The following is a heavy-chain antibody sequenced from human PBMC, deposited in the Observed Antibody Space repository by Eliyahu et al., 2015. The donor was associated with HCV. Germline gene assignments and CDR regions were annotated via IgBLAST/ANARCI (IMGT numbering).Heavy chain of an antibody. J-gene: IGHJ4*02. V-gene: IGHV3-74*03. D-gene: IGHD2-21*01. Sequence: EVQLVESGGGLVQPGGSLRLSCAVSGFTFSRSWMSWVRQAPGKGLVWVSQINTDGTTTQYADSVKGRFTISRDNAKNTLYLQMNSLRAEDTAIYYCMCLIPSKWVQGTPVTVSS. CDR1: GFTFSRSW. CDR2: INTDGTTT. CDR3: MCLIPSK.